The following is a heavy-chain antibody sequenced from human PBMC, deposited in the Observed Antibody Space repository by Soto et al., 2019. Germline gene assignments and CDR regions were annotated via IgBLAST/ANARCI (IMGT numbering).Heavy chain of an antibody. CDR2: TRNKANSYTT. V-gene: IGHV3-72*01. CDR1: GFTFSDHY. J-gene: IGHJ6*02. CDR3: ARGLIYDSSGYNYYYGMDV. D-gene: IGHD3-22*01. Sequence: GGSLRLSCAASGFTFSDHYMDWVRQAPGKGLEWVGRTRNKANSYTTEYAASVKGRFTISRDDSKNSLYLQMNSLKTEDTAVYYCARGLIYDSSGYNYYYGMDVWGQGTTVTVSS.